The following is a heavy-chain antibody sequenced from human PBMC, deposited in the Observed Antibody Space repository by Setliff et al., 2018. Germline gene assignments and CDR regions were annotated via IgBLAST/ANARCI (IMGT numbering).Heavy chain of an antibody. Sequence: SVKVSCKTSGYSFTVFGISWVRQAPGQGLEWMGWINTNTGNPSYAQGFTGRFVFSLDTSVSTAYLQINSLKPEDTAVYYCAREVVGNSWYDYWGQGTPVTVSS. V-gene: IGHV7-4-1*02. D-gene: IGHD6-13*01. CDR3: AREVVGNSWYDY. CDR2: INTNTGNP. CDR1: GYSFTVFG. J-gene: IGHJ4*02.